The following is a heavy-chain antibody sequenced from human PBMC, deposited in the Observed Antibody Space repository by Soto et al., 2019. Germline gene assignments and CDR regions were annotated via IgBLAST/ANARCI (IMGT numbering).Heavy chain of an antibody. CDR2: IYYSGST. CDR1: GGSISIYY. J-gene: IGHJ4*02. Sequence: PSETLSLTCTVSGGSISIYYWSWIRQPPGKGLEWIGYIYYSGSTNYNPSLKSRVTISVDTSKNQFSLKLSSVTAADTAVYYCARGRPGYSSSSDYWGQGTLVTVSS. CDR3: ARGRPGYSSSSDY. D-gene: IGHD6-6*01. V-gene: IGHV4-59*01.